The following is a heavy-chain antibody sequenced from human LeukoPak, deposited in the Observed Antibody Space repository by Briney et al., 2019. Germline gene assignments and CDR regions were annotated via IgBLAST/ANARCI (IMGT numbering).Heavy chain of an antibody. D-gene: IGHD2-2*01. CDR3: AKGGSRYCSSTSCRYNDY. CDR2: ISGSGGST. CDR1: GFTFSSYA. J-gene: IGHJ4*02. Sequence: GGSLRLSCAASGFTFSSYAMSWVRQAPGKGLEWVSAISGSGGSTYYADSVKGRFTISRDNSKNTLYLQMNSLRAEDTAVYYCAKGGSRYCSSTSCRYNDYWGQGTLVTVSS. V-gene: IGHV3-23*01.